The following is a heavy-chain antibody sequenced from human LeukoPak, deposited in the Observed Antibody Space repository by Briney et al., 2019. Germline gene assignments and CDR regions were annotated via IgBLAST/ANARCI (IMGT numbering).Heavy chain of an antibody. CDR1: GGSISSYY. Sequence: SETLSLTCTVSGGSISSYYWSWIRQPPGKGLEWIGYVYDSGNTKYNPSLKSRVTISVDTSKNQFSLKLSSVIAADTAVYYCARVWGSYYYYYMDVWGKGTTVTVSS. D-gene: IGHD7-27*01. CDR3: ARVWGSYYYYYMDV. J-gene: IGHJ6*03. CDR2: VYDSGNT. V-gene: IGHV4-59*01.